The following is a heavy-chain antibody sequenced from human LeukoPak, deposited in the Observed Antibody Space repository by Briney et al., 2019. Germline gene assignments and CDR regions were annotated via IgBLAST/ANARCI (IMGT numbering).Heavy chain of an antibody. CDR1: GFTFSSNA. CDR3: AKGARESYYFDY. V-gene: IGHV3-23*01. Sequence: GGSLRLSCAASGFTFSSNAMSWVRQAPGKGLEWVSTISGSGGNTYYADSVKGRFTISRDNSKNTLYLRMNGLRAEDTAVYYCAKGARESYYFDYWGQGTLVTVSS. D-gene: IGHD3-10*01. J-gene: IGHJ4*02. CDR2: ISGSGGNT.